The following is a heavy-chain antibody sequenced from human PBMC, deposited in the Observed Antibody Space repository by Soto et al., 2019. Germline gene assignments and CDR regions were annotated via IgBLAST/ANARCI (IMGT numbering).Heavy chain of an antibody. D-gene: IGHD3-22*01. CDR2: IIPIFGTA. V-gene: IGHV1-69*01. Sequence: QVQLVQSGAEVKKPGSSMKVSCKASGGTFSSYAISWVRQAPGQGLEWMGGIIPIFGTANYAQKFQGRVTITADESTSTAYMELSSLRSEDTAVYYCARDRVYYYDSSGYYDYYYYGMDVWGQGTTVTVSS. CDR3: ARDRVYYYDSSGYYDYYYYGMDV. J-gene: IGHJ6*02. CDR1: GGTFSSYA.